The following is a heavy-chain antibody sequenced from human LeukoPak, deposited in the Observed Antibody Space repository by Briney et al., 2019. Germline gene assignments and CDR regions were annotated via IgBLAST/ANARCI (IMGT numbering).Heavy chain of an antibody. CDR1: GGSISNYY. CDR3: ARHSETCSGDYCFLDYFDY. CDR2: IYYSGNT. J-gene: IGHJ4*02. V-gene: IGHV4-59*08. D-gene: IGHD3-22*01. Sequence: PSETPSLTCTVSGGSISNYYWSWFRQPPGKALEWIGYIYYSGNTDYNPSLKSRLTISVDTPKNHFSLRLSSVTAADTAVYYCARHSETCSGDYCFLDYFDYWGRGTLVTVSS.